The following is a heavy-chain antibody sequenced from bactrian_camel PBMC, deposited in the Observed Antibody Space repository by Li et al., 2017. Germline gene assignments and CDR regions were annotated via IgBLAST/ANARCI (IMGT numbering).Heavy chain of an antibody. CDR1: GFPFSTYY. CDR3: AMNFGY. CDR2: ISSDGRNT. V-gene: IGHV3-2*01. D-gene: IGHD3*01. J-gene: IGHJ6*01. Sequence: QVQLVESGGELVQPGGSLRLSCRTSGFPFSTYYMSWVRQAPGKGLEWVSSISSDGRNTYYAASMKGRFAISRDNAKNTVYLQMSGLKTEDNGVYYVAMNFGYWGHGTQVTVS.